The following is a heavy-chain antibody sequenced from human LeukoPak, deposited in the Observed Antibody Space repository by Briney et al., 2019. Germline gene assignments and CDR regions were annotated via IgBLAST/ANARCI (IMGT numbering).Heavy chain of an antibody. CDR2: INHSGST. D-gene: IGHD6-13*01. Sequence: SETLSLTCTVSGGSIRSSYYYWGWIRQPPGKGLEWIGEINHSGSTNYNPSLKSRVTISVDTSKNQFSLKLSSVTAADTAVYYCASLIAAAGGDYWGQGTLVTVSS. J-gene: IGHJ4*02. CDR1: GGSIRSSYYY. CDR3: ASLIAAAGGDY. V-gene: IGHV4-39*07.